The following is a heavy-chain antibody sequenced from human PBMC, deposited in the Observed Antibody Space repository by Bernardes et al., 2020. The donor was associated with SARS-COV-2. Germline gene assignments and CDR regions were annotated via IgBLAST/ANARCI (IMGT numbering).Heavy chain of an antibody. D-gene: IGHD1-26*01. CDR2: VYYTGDT. CDR1: GASISSDY. J-gene: IGHJ4*02. CDR3: ARGAGRGQWASDF. Sequence: SETLSLTCTVSGASISSDYWSWIRQPPGKGPEYLGYVYYTGDTNSNPSLKGRGTISLDTSKNEFSLTLTSVTTADTAIYYCARGAGRGQWASDFWGQGMLVTVSS. V-gene: IGHV4-59*01.